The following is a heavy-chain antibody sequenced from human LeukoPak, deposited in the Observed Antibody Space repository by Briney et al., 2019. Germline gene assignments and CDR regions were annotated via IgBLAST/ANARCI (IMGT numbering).Heavy chain of an antibody. D-gene: IGHD3-9*01. CDR2: MYHSGST. V-gene: IGHV4-38-2*02. Sequence: PSETLSLTCTVSGYSISSGHYWGWIRQPPGKGLEWIGSMYHSGSTYYNPPLKSRVTISEDTSKNQFSLKLSSVTAADTAVYYCARRTTYFGWRPSESPSCFDYWGQGTLVTVSS. CDR3: ARRTTYFGWRPSESPSCFDY. CDR1: GYSISSGHY. J-gene: IGHJ4*02.